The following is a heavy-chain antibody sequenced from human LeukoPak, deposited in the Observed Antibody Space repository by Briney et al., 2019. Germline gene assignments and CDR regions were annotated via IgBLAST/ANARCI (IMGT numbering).Heavy chain of an antibody. Sequence: GSLRLSCAASGFTFNNYWMSWVRQPPGKGLEWIGEIYHGGSTSYNPSLKSRVTILIDKSKNQFSLKLNSLTAADTAVYYCARWGVATPDYYYGMDVWGKGTTVTVSS. J-gene: IGHJ6*04. D-gene: IGHD2-15*01. CDR1: GFTFNNYW. V-gene: IGHV4-4*02. CDR3: ARWGVATPDYYYGMDV. CDR2: IYHGGST.